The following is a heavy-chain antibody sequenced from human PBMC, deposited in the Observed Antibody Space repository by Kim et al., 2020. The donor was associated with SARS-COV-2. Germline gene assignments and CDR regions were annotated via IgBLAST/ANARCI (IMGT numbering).Heavy chain of an antibody. CDR3: AKDGRCSAASGSFYVDS. CDR1: GFTFDNYA. J-gene: IGHJ4*02. Sequence: GGSLRLSCAASGFTFDNYAMSWVRQAPGKGLQWVSVISGSGDATYYADSVKGRFTVSSDKSKNTLYLQMSSLRAEDTALYWCAKDGRCSAASGSFYVDSWGQGTLVTVSS. V-gene: IGHV3-23*01. CDR2: ISGSGDAT. D-gene: IGHD6-13*01.